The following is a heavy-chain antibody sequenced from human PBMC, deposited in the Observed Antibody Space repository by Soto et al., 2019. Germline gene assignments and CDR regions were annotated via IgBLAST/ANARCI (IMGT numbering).Heavy chain of an antibody. CDR3: ARDRMCSSTSCYVPDY. Sequence: QVQLVESGGGVVQPGRSLRLSCAASGFTFSSYGMHWVRQAPDKGPEWVAVIWYDGSNKYYVDSVKGRFTISRDNSKNTLYLQMNSLRAEDTAVYYCARDRMCSSTSCYVPDYWGQGTLVTVSS. D-gene: IGHD2-2*01. V-gene: IGHV3-33*01. J-gene: IGHJ4*02. CDR1: GFTFSSYG. CDR2: IWYDGSNK.